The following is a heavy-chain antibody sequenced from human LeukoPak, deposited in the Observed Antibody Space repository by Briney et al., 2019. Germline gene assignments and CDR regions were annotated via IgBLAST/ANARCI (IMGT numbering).Heavy chain of an antibody. CDR1: AFTFSSYE. Sequence: GGSLRLSCAASAFTFSSYEMNWVRQAPGKGLEWVSYISSSGSTIYYADSVKGRFTISRDNAKNSLYLQMNSLGAEDTAVYYCARVHSATIAAAGFDYWGQGTLVTVSS. V-gene: IGHV3-48*03. CDR2: ISSSGSTI. D-gene: IGHD6-13*01. CDR3: ARVHSATIAAAGFDY. J-gene: IGHJ4*02.